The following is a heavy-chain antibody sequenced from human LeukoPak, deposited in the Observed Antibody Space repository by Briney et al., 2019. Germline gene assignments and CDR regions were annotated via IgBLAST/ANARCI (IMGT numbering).Heavy chain of an antibody. V-gene: IGHV3-11*01. J-gene: IGHJ4*02. CDR2: ISSSGSTI. D-gene: IGHD3-22*01. CDR3: AKDLEDYYDSSGFDY. CDR1: GFTFSDYY. Sequence: GGSLRLSCAASGFTFSDYYMSWIRQAPGKGLEWVSYISSSGSTIYYADSVKGRFTISRDNAKNSLYLQMNSLRAEDTAVYYCAKDLEDYYDSSGFDYWGQGTLVTVSS.